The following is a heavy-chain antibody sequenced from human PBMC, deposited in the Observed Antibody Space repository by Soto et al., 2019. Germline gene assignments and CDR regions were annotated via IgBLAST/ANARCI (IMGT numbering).Heavy chain of an antibody. CDR3: AKDKAYDILTGYRYMDV. CDR2: ISWNSGSI. V-gene: IGHV3-9*01. D-gene: IGHD3-9*01. CDR1: GFTFDDYA. Sequence: EVQLVESGGGLVQPGRSLRLSCAASGFTFDDYAMHWVRQAPGKGLEWVSGISWNSGSIGYADSVKGRFTISRDNANNSLYLQMNSLRAEDTALYYCAKDKAYDILTGYRYMDVWGKGTTVTVSS. J-gene: IGHJ6*03.